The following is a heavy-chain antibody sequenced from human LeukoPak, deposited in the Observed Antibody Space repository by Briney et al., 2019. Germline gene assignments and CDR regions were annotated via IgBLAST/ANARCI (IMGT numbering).Heavy chain of an antibody. CDR2: ISYDGSNK. V-gene: IGHV3-30*03. CDR3: TYPMPGNYFGY. CDR1: GFTFSSYA. D-gene: IGHD2-2*01. J-gene: IGHJ4*02. Sequence: PGGSLRLSCAASGFTFSSYAMHWVRQAPGKGLEWVAVISYDGSNKYYADSVKGRFTISRDNSKNTLYLQMNSLRAEDTAVYYCTYPMPGNYFGYWGQGTLVTVSS.